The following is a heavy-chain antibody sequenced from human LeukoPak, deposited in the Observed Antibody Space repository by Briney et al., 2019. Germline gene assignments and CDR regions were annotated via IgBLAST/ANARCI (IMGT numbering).Heavy chain of an antibody. CDR2: TSAYNGNT. V-gene: IGHV1-18*01. D-gene: IGHD3-22*01. CDR1: GYTFTSYG. CDR3: ARDFGRYYYDSSGYFDY. Sequence: ASVKVSCKASGYTFTSYGISWVRQAPGQGLEWMGWTSAYNGNTNYAQKLQGRVTMTTDTSTSTAYMELRSLRSDDTAVYYCARDFGRYYYDSSGYFDYWGQGTLVTVSS. J-gene: IGHJ4*02.